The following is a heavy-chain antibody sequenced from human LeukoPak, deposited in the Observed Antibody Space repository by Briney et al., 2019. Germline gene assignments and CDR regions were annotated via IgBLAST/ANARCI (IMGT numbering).Heavy chain of an antibody. D-gene: IGHD4-17*01. V-gene: IGHV4-39*07. CDR3: AREGGYDYGDYGHEYYFDY. CDR1: GGSISSSSYY. J-gene: IGHJ4*02. CDR2: INHSGST. Sequence: SETLSLTCTVSGGSISSSSYYWSWIRQPPGKGLKWIGEINHSGSTNYNPSLKSRVTISVDTSKNQFSLKLSSVTAADTAVYYCAREGGYDYGDYGHEYYFDYWGQGTLVTVSS.